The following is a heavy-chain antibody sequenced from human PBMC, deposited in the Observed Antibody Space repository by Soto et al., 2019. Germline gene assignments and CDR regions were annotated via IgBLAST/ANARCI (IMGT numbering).Heavy chain of an antibody. Sequence: EVQLLESGGGLVQPGGSLRLSCAASGFTFSSYAMNWFRRAPGRGLGWVSGLSGSGSGTSYPDFVKGRFTISRDNSKSTLYLQMNSLRAEDTAVYYCAKGDCSSTNCPIDYWGQGTLVTVSS. J-gene: IGHJ4*02. CDR2: LSGSGSGT. CDR3: AKGDCSSTNCPIDY. V-gene: IGHV3-23*01. CDR1: GFTFSSYA. D-gene: IGHD2-2*01.